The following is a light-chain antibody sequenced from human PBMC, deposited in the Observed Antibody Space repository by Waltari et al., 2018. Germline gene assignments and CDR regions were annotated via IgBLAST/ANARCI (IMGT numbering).Light chain of an antibody. CDR3: SAWDSNLVAVV. J-gene: IGLJ3*02. V-gene: IGLV10-54*04. CDR1: SNNVGNQG. CDR2: RNN. Sequence: QAGLTQPPSVSKALRQTATLTCTGNSNNVGNQGAAWLQQHRGHPPKLLSYRNNNRPPGISGRFSASRSGNSASLTITGLQPEDEADYYCSAWDSNLVAVVFGGGTKLTVL.